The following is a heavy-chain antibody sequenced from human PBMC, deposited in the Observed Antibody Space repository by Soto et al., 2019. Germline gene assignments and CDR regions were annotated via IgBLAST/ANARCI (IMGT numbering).Heavy chain of an antibody. J-gene: IGHJ6*02. CDR2: IYPGDSDT. Sequence: PGASLKISCKGSGYSFTNYWIGWVRQMPGKGLEWMGIIYPGDSDTKYSPSFQGQVTISADKSISTAYLQWGSLKASDTAVYYCARRGGGYYYYYGMDVWGQGTTVTVSS. D-gene: IGHD2-15*01. V-gene: IGHV5-51*01. CDR1: GYSFTNYW. CDR3: ARRGGGYYYYYGMDV.